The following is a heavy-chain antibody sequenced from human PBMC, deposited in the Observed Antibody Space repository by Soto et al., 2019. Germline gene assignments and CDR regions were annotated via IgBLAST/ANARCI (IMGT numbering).Heavy chain of an antibody. V-gene: IGHV4-30-2*01. CDR2: IYHSGST. CDR1: GGSISSGGYS. D-gene: IGHD2-2*01. J-gene: IGHJ5*02. CDR3: ARGRIVVVPARGGWFDP. Sequence: SSETLSLTCAVSGGSISSGGYSWSWIRQPPGKGLEWIGYIYHSGSTYYNPSLKSRVTISVDRSKNQFSLKLSSVTAADTAVYYCARGRIVVVPARGGWFDPWGQGTLVTVSS.